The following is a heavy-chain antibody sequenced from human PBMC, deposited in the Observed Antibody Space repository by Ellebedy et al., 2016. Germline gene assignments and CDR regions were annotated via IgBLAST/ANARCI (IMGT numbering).Heavy chain of an antibody. CDR1: GYTFTSYA. Sequence: SVKDSCXASGYTFTSYAISWVRQAPGQGLEWMGGIIPIFGTANYAQKFQGRVTITADESTSTAYMELSSLRSEDTAVYYCAITSGGRGWADAFDIWGQGTMVTVSS. D-gene: IGHD3-16*01. CDR3: AITSGGRGWADAFDI. V-gene: IGHV1-69*13. CDR2: IIPIFGTA. J-gene: IGHJ3*02.